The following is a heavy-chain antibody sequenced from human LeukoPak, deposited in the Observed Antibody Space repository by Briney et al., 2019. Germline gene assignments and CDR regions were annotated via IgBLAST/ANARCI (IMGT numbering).Heavy chain of an antibody. CDR3: ARAYFNGYGIAGFEY. D-gene: IGHD1-20*01. CDR2: FYDSGTT. Sequence: SETLSVTCRVSGASISSYYWSWIRQSPGKGLEWIGHFYDSGTTQYNPSLKSRVTISVDTSKNQFSMKLNSVTAADTAVYYCARAYFNGYGIAGFEYWGPGVLVTVSS. J-gene: IGHJ4*02. V-gene: IGHV4-59*01. CDR1: GASISSYY.